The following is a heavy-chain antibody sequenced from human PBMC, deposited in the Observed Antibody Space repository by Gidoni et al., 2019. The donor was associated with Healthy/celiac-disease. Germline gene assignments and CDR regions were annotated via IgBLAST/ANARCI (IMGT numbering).Heavy chain of an antibody. Sequence: QVQLVQSGAEVKKPGASVKVSCKVSGYTLTDLSMHWVRQAPGTGLEWMGGFDPEDGETIYAQKFQGRVTMTEDTSTDTAYMELSSLRSEDTAVYYCATSGGLRYFDWLLNFDYWGQGTLVTVSS. CDR3: ATSGGLRYFDWLLNFDY. V-gene: IGHV1-24*01. D-gene: IGHD3-9*01. CDR2: FDPEDGET. CDR1: GYTLTDLS. J-gene: IGHJ4*02.